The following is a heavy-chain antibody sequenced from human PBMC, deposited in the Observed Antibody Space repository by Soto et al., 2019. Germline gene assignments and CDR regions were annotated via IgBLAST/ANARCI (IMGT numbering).Heavy chain of an antibody. CDR2: IYYSGST. D-gene: IGHD5-12*01. CDR3: ARAPSGYDSWFDP. CDR1: GGSISSGGYY. J-gene: IGHJ5*02. V-gene: IGHV4-31*03. Sequence: SETLSLTCTVSGGSISSGGYYWSWIRQHPGKGLEWIGYIYYSGSTYYNPSLKSRVTISVDTSKNQFSLKLSSVTAADTAVYYCARAPSGYDSWFDPWGQGTLVTVS.